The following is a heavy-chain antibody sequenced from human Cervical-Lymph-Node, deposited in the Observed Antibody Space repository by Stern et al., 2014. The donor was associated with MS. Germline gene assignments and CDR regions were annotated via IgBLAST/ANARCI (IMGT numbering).Heavy chain of an antibody. CDR1: GVTFSNSS. V-gene: IGHV1-69*01. J-gene: IGHJ6*02. CDR3: ARGGLYYYYSGMDV. CDR2: IIPLFDST. Sequence: VHLVESGTEVKKPGSSVKVSCKASGVTFSNSSITWVRQAPGQGLEWMGGIIPLFDSTHYAQMFQGRVTITADESTITSYMELNSLRSEDTAVYYCARGGLYYYYSGMDVWGQGTTVIVSS.